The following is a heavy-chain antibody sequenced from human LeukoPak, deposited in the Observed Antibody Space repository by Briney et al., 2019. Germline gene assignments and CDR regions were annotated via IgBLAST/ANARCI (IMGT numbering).Heavy chain of an antibody. J-gene: IGHJ4*02. CDR2: ISAQHGQT. Sequence: ASVKVSCKTSGYSENFYGITWVRQVAGQGLEWMGWISAQHGQTEYAPNSRDRVTMTTDTYTNTAYMELRSLRSDDTAVYYCAKDWEYCSGGSCRTYGGLDYWGQGTLVTVSS. D-gene: IGHD2-15*01. CDR3: AKDWEYCSGGSCRTYGGLDY. CDR1: GYSENFYG. V-gene: IGHV1-18*01.